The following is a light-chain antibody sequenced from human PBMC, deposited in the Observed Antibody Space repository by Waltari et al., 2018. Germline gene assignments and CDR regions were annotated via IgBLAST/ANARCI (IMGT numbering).Light chain of an antibody. CDR3: SSPTTRSTQV. Sequence: QSGLTPPASVSGSPGQSIPIPCIGTSSDLGAYDYVSWYHQHPGKAPKLLIYDVRDRPSGGSHRFSGSKSGNAASLTISGLQAEDEATYYCSSPTTRSTQVFGSGTKVTV. CDR2: DVR. CDR1: SSDLGAYDY. J-gene: IGLJ1*01. V-gene: IGLV2-14*01.